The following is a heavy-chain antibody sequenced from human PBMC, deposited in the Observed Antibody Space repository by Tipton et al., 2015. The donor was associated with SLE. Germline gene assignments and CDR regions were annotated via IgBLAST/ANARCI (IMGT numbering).Heavy chain of an antibody. Sequence: QLVQSGAEVKKPGASVKVSCKASGYIFTSRDINWVRQATGQGLEWMGWMNPNSGNTGYAQKFQGRVTMTRNTSISTAYMELSSLRSDDTAVYFCARAEGSWDAFDIWGQGTMVTVSS. CDR2: MNPNSGNT. CDR3: ARAEGSWDAFDI. CDR1: GYIFTSRD. D-gene: IGHD2-15*01. V-gene: IGHV1-8*01. J-gene: IGHJ3*02.